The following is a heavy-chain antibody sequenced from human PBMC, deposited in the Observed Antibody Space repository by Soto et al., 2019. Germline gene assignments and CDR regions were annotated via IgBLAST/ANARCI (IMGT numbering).Heavy chain of an antibody. J-gene: IGHJ6*02. CDR3: ARVYTGPTGRNYSYGMDV. CDR1: GGSISSSNW. CDR2: IYHSGST. Sequence: SETLSLTCAVSGGSISSSNWWSWVRQPPGKGLEWIGEIYHSGSTNYNPSLKSRVTISVDKSKNQFSLKLSSVTAADTAVYYCARVYTGPTGRNYSYGMDVWGQGTTVTV. V-gene: IGHV4-4*02. D-gene: IGHD3-10*01.